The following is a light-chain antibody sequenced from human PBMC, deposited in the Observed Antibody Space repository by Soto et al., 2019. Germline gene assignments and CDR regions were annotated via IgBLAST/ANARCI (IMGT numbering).Light chain of an antibody. V-gene: IGKV3-15*01. CDR3: QQYDIWPPYT. CDR1: QSVRTY. Sequence: EIVLTQSPVTLSLSPGERSTLSCSSSQSVRTYLAWYQVKPGQAPRLLIYDASTRATGIPPRFSGGGSGTEFTVTISSLQSEDFAIYYCQQYDIWPPYTFGQGTKVDI. J-gene: IGKJ2*01. CDR2: DAS.